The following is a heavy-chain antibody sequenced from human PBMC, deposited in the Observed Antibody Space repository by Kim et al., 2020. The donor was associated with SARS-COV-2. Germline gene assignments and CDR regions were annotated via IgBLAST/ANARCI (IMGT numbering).Heavy chain of an antibody. V-gene: IGHV3-30*18. Sequence: GGSLRLSCTASGFTFSNYGMNWVRQAPGKGLEWVSLISYDGNNKYYADSVKGRLTISRDNSKNTVYLEMNSLIAEDTAVYYCAKDRGIVVVPAGCDYWGQGTQLTVSS. CDR1: GFTFSNYG. CDR3: AKDRGIVVVPAGCDY. D-gene: IGHD2-2*01. CDR2: ISYDGNNK. J-gene: IGHJ4*02.